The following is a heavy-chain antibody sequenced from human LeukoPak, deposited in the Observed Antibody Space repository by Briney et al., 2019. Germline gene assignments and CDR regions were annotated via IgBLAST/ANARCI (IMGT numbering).Heavy chain of an antibody. J-gene: IGHJ4*02. CDR2: INHSGST. V-gene: IGHV4-34*01. Sequence: SETLSLTCAVYGRSFSGYYWSWIRQPPGKGLEWIGEINHSGSTNYNPSLKSRVTISVDTSKNQFSLKLSSVTAADTAVYYCARGQRWYPRRGQGTLVTVSS. CDR1: GRSFSGYY. D-gene: IGHD4-23*01. CDR3: ARGQRWYPR.